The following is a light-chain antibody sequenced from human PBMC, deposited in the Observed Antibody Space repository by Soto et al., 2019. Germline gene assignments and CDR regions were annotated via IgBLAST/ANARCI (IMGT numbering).Light chain of an antibody. Sequence: EIVLTQSPATLSVSLGDSATLSCRASQSVSLSLAWFQMRPGQLPRLLIYGASTRATDIPARFSGSGSGTDFTLTISSLQSEDFAVYFCQQYHIWPSWTFGQGTKVEHK. J-gene: IGKJ1*01. CDR1: QSVSLS. CDR2: GAS. V-gene: IGKV3-15*01. CDR3: QQYHIWPSWT.